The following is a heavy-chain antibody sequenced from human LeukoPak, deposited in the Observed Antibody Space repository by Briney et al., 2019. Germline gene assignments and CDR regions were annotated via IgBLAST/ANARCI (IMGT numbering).Heavy chain of an antibody. V-gene: IGHV4-39*01. J-gene: IGHJ4*02. CDR3: ARQSYYDFWSGGMYYFDY. CDR1: GGSISSSSYY. Sequence: SETLPLTCTVSGGSISSSSYYWGWIRQPPGKGLEWIGSIYYSGSTYYNPSLKSRVTISVDTSKNQFSLKLSSVTAADTAVYYCARQSYYDFWSGGMYYFDYWGQGTLVTVSS. CDR2: IYYSGST. D-gene: IGHD3-3*01.